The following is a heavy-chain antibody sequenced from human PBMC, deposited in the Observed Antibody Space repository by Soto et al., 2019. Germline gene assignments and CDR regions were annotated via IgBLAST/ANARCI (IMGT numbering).Heavy chain of an antibody. CDR1: GYTFTSYA. V-gene: IGHV1-3*01. J-gene: IGHJ3*02. D-gene: IGHD3-10*01. Sequence: GASVKVSCKASGYTFTSYAMHWLRQAPGQRLEWMGWINAGNGNTKYSQKFQGRVTITRDTSASTAYMELSSLRSEDTAVYYCAADGNGAAFDIWGQGTMVTVSS. CDR2: INAGNGNT. CDR3: AADGNGAAFDI.